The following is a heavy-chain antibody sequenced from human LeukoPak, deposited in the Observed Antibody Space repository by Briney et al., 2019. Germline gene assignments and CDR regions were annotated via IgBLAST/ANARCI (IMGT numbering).Heavy chain of an antibody. J-gene: IGHJ6*03. V-gene: IGHV4-61*02. CDR1: GGSISSGSYY. D-gene: IGHD6-19*01. Sequence: SQTLSLTCTVSGGSISSGSYYWSWIRQPAGKGLEWIGRIYTSGSTNYNPSLKSRVTISVDTSKNQFSLKLSSVTAADTAVYYWARGGGGVSVAGTTYYYYMDVWGKGTTVTISS. CDR3: ARGGGGVSVAGTTYYYYMDV. CDR2: IYTSGST.